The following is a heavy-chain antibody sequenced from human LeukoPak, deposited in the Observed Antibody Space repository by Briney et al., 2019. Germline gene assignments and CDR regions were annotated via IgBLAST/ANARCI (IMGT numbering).Heavy chain of an antibody. J-gene: IGHJ6*02. V-gene: IGHV1-69*04. CDR2: IIPILGIA. D-gene: IGHD2-15*01. Sequence: GASVKVSCKASGGTFSSYAISWVRQAPGQGLEWMGRIIPILGIANYAQKFQGRVTITADKSTSTAYMELSSLRSEDTAVYYCALPRIYYYYGMDVWGQGTTVTASS. CDR3: ALPRIYYYYGMDV. CDR1: GGTFSSYA.